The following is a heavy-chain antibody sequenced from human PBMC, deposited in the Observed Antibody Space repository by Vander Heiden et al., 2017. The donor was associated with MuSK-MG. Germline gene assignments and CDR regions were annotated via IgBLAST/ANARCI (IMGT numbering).Heavy chain of an antibody. V-gene: IGHV4-39*01. D-gene: IGHD3-10*01. CDR3: ARQFRGGTMVRGAIDY. Sequence: QLQLQESGPGLVKPSETLSLTCTVSGGSISSSSYYWGWIRQPPGKGLEWIGSIYYSGSTYYNPSLKSRVTISVDTSKNQFSLKLSSVTAADTAVYYCARQFRGGTMVRGAIDYWGQGTLVTVSS. CDR1: GGSISSSSYY. J-gene: IGHJ4*02. CDR2: IYYSGST.